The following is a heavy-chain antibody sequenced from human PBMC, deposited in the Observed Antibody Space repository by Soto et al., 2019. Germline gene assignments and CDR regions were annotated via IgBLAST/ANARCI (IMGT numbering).Heavy chain of an antibody. CDR3: ARHGGIQLWLQYFDY. Sequence: QLQLQESGPGLVKPSETLSLTCTVSGGSISSSSYYWGWIRQPPGKGLEWIGSIYYSGSTYYNPSLKSRVTIPVDTSKNQFSLKLSSVTAADTAVYYCARHGGIQLWLQYFDYWGQGTLVTVSS. J-gene: IGHJ4*02. CDR2: IYYSGST. D-gene: IGHD5-18*01. V-gene: IGHV4-39*01. CDR1: GGSISSSSYY.